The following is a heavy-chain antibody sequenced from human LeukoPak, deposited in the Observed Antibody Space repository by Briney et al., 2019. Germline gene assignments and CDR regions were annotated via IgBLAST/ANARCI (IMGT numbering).Heavy chain of an antibody. J-gene: IGHJ6*03. V-gene: IGHV4-39*07. CDR3: ARERGGSKLSGLYGRDYYYMDV. CDR2: IYYSGST. Sequence: SETLSLTCTVSGGSISSSSCYWGWIRQPPGKGLEWIGSIYYSGSTYYNPSLKSRVTISVDTSKNQFSLKLSSVTAADTAVYFCARERGGSKLSGLYGRDYYYMDVWGKGTTVTVSS. D-gene: IGHD3-16*01. CDR1: GGSISSSSCY.